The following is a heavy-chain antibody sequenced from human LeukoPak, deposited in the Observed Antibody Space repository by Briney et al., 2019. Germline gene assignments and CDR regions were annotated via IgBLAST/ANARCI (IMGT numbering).Heavy chain of an antibody. V-gene: IGHV3-15*01. J-gene: IGHJ4*02. Sequence: GGSLRLSCAASGFTFSDAWMSWVRQAPGMGLEWVGRIKSKTDGGTTDYAAPVKGRFTISGDDSKTTLYLQINSLKTEDTAVYYCTADMPASSRAADYWGQGTLVTVSS. CDR1: GFTFSDAW. D-gene: IGHD2-15*01. CDR2: IKSKTDGGTT. CDR3: TADMPASSRAADY.